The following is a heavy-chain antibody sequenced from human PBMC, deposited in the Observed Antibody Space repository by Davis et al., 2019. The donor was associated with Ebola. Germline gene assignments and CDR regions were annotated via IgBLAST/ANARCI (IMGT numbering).Heavy chain of an antibody. Sequence: GESLKISCAASGFTFSSYEMNWVRQAPGKGLEWVSYISSSGSTIYYADSVKGRFTISRDNSKNTLYLQMNSLRAEDTAVYYCARVSSGGDFDYWGQGTLVTVSS. D-gene: IGHD4-17*01. CDR1: GFTFSSYE. CDR2: ISSSGSTI. CDR3: ARVSSGGDFDY. J-gene: IGHJ4*02. V-gene: IGHV3-48*03.